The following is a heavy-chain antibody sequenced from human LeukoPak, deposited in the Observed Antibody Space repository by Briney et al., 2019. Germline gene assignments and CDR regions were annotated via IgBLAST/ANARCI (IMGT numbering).Heavy chain of an antibody. J-gene: IGHJ4*02. CDR2: IWYDGSNK. D-gene: IGHD3-10*01. Sequence: PGRSLRLSCAASGFTFSSYGMHWVRQAPGKGLEWVAVIWYDGSNKYYADSVKGRFTISRDNSKNTLYLQMSSLRAEDTAVYYCARAWRGMVRGVIITRYYFDYWGQGTLVTVSS. V-gene: IGHV3-33*01. CDR3: ARAWRGMVRGVIITRYYFDY. CDR1: GFTFSSYG.